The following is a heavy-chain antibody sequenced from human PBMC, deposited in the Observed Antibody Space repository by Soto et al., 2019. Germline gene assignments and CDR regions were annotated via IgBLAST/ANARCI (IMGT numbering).Heavy chain of an antibody. CDR1: GDSVSSNSAA. CDR3: ARGEQYSGRIFDY. V-gene: IGHV6-1*01. J-gene: IGHJ4*01. Sequence: QTLSLTCAISGDSVSSNSAAWNWVRQSPSRGLEWLGRTYYRSKWYYEYAVSVRGRITINPDTSKNQYSLQLNSVTPEDTAVYFCARGEQYSGRIFDYWGQGTLVTVSS. D-gene: IGHD1-26*01. CDR2: TYYRSKWYY.